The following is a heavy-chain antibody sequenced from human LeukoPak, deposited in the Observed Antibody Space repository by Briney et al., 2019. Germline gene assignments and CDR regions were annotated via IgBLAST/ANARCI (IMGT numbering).Heavy chain of an antibody. J-gene: IGHJ3*02. CDR1: GYTFTGYY. V-gene: IGHV1-46*01. CDR3: ATESYSGSYLYAFDI. D-gene: IGHD1-26*01. CDR2: VNLSGGST. Sequence: AAGKVSCKGSGYTFTGYYKHLVRQGPGQGLEWMGIVNLSGGSTSYAQKFQGRVTMPRDMSASTVYMELSSLRSEDTAVYYCATESYSGSYLYAFDIWGQGTMVTVSS.